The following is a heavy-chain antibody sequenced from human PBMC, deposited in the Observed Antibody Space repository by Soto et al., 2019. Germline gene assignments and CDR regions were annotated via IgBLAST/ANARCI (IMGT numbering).Heavy chain of an antibody. V-gene: IGHV1-8*01. Sequence: QVQLVQSGAEVKKPGASVKVSCKASGYTFTSYDINWVRQATGQGLEWMGWMNPNSGNTGYAQKXXGXATMTRNTSISTAYMELSSLRSEATAVYYCAREKGGGSYLDYWGQGTLVTVSS. CDR1: GYTFTSYD. D-gene: IGHD1-26*01. CDR2: MNPNSGNT. CDR3: AREKGGGSYLDY. J-gene: IGHJ4*02.